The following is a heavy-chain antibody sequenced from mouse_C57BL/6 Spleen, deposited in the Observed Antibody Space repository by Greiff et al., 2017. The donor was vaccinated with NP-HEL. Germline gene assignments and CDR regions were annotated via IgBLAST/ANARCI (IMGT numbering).Heavy chain of an antibody. CDR2: IDPANGNT. CDR3: ARVSGELGYGSLWYFDV. Sequence: EVQLQQSVAELVRPGASVKLSCTASGFNIKNTYMHWVKQRPEQGLEWIGRIDPANGNTKYAPKFQGKATITADTSSNTAYLQLSSLTSEDTAIYYCARVSGELGYGSLWYFDVWGTGTTVTVSS. J-gene: IGHJ1*03. CDR1: GFNIKNTY. V-gene: IGHV14-3*01. D-gene: IGHD1-1*01.